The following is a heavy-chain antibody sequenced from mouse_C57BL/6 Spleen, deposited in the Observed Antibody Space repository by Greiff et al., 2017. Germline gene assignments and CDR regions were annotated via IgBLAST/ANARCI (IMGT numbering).Heavy chain of an antibody. J-gene: IGHJ1*03. V-gene: IGHV5-16*01. CDR2: INYDGSST. Sequence: EVQRVESEGGLVQPGSSMKLSCTASGFTFSDYYMAWVRQVPEKGLEWVANINYDGSSTYYLDSLKSRFIISRDNAKNILYLQLSSLKSEDTATYYCARDHRYFDVWGTGTTVTVSS. CDR3: ARDHRYFDV. CDR1: GFTFSDYY.